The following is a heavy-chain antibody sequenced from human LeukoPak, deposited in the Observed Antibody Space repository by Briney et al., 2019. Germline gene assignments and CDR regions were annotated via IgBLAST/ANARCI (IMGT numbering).Heavy chain of an antibody. V-gene: IGHV4-39*07. Sequence: SETLSLTCTVSGGSISTSNYYWGWIRQPPGKGLDWIGNIFYSGSTYYSPSLRSRVTISLDTSRNQFSLKLSSVTAADTAVYYCARDPGSGMVRGVRGNWFDHWGQGTLVTVSS. CDR2: IFYSGST. J-gene: IGHJ5*02. CDR1: GGSISTSNYY. CDR3: ARDPGSGMVRGVRGNWFDH. D-gene: IGHD3-10*01.